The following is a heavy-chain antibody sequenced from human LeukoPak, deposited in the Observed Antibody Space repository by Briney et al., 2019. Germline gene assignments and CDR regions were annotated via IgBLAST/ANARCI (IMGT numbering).Heavy chain of an antibody. CDR2: ISYDGSNK. Sequence: GFLRLSCAASGFTFSSYGMHWVRQAPGKGLEWVAVISYDGSNKYYADSVKGRFTISRDNSKNTLYLQMNSLRAEDTAVYYCARGETTVVIDWGQGTLVTVSS. D-gene: IGHD4-23*01. CDR3: ARGETTVVID. CDR1: GFTFSSYG. J-gene: IGHJ4*02. V-gene: IGHV3-30*19.